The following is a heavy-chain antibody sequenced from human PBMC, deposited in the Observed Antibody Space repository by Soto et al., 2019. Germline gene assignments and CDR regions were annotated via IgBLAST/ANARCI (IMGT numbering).Heavy chain of an antibody. J-gene: IGHJ3*02. CDR3: ARDMRYSSTWFDDFDI. CDR1: GGSISSYY. CDR2: IYTSGST. D-gene: IGHD6-13*01. Sequence: SETLSLICTVTGGSISSYYWSWIRQPAVKGLEWIGRIYTSGSTNYNPSLKSRVTMSVDTSKNQFSLKLSSVTAADTAVYYCARDMRYSSTWFDDFDIWGQGTMVTVSS. V-gene: IGHV4-4*07.